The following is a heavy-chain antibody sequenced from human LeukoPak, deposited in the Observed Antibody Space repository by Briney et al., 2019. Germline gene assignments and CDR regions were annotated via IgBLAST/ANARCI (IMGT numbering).Heavy chain of an antibody. CDR2: INHSGST. J-gene: IGHJ3*02. CDR1: GGPFSGYF. V-gene: IGHV4-34*01. D-gene: IGHD3-3*01. CDR3: ARRGRITIFGVVPDDAFDI. Sequence: PSETLSLTCAVYGGPFSGYFWSWIRQPPGKGLEWIGEINHSGSTNYNPSLKSRVTISVDTSKNQFSLKLSSVTAAGTAVYYCARRGRITIFGVVPDDAFDIWGQGTMVTVSS.